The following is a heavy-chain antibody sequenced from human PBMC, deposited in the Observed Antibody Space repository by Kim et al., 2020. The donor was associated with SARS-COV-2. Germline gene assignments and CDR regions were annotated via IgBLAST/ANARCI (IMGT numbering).Heavy chain of an antibody. CDR2: IDYSGSTS. CDR1: GYTFSSFE. D-gene: IGHD3-10*01. J-gene: IGHJ4*02. CDR3: ARRGFHSYGCLDY. Sequence: GGSLRLSCEASGYTFSSFEMNWVRQAPGKGLEWVSYIDYSGSTSYHADSVKGRFTISRDNAKNSLYLQMSSLRAEDTAVYFCARRGFHSYGCLDYWGQGTLVTVSS. V-gene: IGHV3-48*03.